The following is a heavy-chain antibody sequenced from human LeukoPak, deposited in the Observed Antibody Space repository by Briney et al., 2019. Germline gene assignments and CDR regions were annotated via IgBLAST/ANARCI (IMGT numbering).Heavy chain of an antibody. CDR1: GFTFSDYQ. Sequence: PGGSLRLSCAASGFTFSDYQMTWIRQAPGKGLEWVSYISSSSSYTNYADSVKGRFTISRDNAKNSLYLQMNSLRAEDTAVYYCAREVIAAYSFDYWGQGTLVTVSS. CDR2: ISSSSSYT. V-gene: IGHV3-11*06. J-gene: IGHJ4*02. CDR3: AREVIAAYSFDY. D-gene: IGHD6-6*01.